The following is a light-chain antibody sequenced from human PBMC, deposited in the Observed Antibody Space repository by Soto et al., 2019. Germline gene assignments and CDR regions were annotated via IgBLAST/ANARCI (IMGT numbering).Light chain of an antibody. J-gene: IGKJ1*01. CDR2: GAS. V-gene: IGKV3-20*01. CDR1: QSVSNNY. CDR3: QQYGRSGT. Sequence: EIMLTLSPVTLPTSPGNSTTLSCMTSQSVSNNYLACYQQKPGQAPRLLIYGASSRATGIQDRFSGSGSGTDFTLTISRLEPEDFAVYYCQQYGRSGTFGQGTKVDIK.